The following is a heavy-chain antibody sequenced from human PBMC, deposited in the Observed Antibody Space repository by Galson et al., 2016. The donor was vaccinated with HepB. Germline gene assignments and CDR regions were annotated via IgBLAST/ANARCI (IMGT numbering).Heavy chain of an antibody. V-gene: IGHV3-23*01. J-gene: IGHJ4*02. Sequence: SLRLSCAVSGFTFVDAWMNWVRQAPGKGLEWVSSINENDGGTAYADSVKGRFTISRDDSRDTLYLQMNSLRGEDTGVYYCAKQFLLGGWGQGTLVTVSS. CDR2: INENDGGT. D-gene: IGHD3-16*01. CDR1: GFTFVDAW. CDR3: AKQFLLGG.